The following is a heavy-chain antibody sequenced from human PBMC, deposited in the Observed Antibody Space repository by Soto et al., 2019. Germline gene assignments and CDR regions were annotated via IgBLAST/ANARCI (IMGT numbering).Heavy chain of an antibody. V-gene: IGHV4-30-2*01. CDR1: GGSFSSGGYS. CDR2: IYHSGST. D-gene: IGHD2-2*01. Sequence: SSETLSLTCAVYGGSFSSGGYSWSWIRQPPGKGLEWIGYIYHSGSTYYNPSLKSRVTISVDRSKNQFSLKLSSVTAADTAVYYCARVFGGSTSSKMGYYYGMDVWGQGTTVTVSS. J-gene: IGHJ6*02. CDR3: ARVFGGSTSSKMGYYYGMDV.